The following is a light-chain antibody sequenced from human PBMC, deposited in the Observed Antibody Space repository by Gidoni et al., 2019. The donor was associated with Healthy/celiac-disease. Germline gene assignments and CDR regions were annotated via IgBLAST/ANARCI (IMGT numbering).Light chain of an antibody. CDR3: QQYGSSPALT. J-gene: IGKJ4*01. V-gene: IGKV3-20*01. Sequence: EIVLTQSPGTLSLSPGERATLSCRASQSVSSSYLAWYQQKPGQAPRLLSYGASSRATGIPDRFSVSGSGTVFTLTISGLEPEDFAVYYCQQYGSSPALTFGGGTKVEIK. CDR2: GAS. CDR1: QSVSSSY.